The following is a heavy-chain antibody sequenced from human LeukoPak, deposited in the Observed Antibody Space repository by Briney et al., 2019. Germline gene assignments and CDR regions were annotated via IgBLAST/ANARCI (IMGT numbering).Heavy chain of an antibody. CDR2: ISSSGSTI. CDR3: ARVSGTVTLPLDY. V-gene: IGHV3-48*03. Sequence: GGSLRLSCAASGFTFSSYEMNWVRQAPGKGLELVSYISSSGSTIYYADSVKGRFTISRDNAKNSLYLQMNSLRAEDTAVYYCARVSGTVTLPLDYWGQGTLVTVSS. J-gene: IGHJ4*02. D-gene: IGHD4-17*01. CDR1: GFTFSSYE.